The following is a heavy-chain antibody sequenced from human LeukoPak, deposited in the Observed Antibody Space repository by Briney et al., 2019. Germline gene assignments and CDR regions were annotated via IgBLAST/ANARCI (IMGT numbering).Heavy chain of an antibody. CDR1: GGSFSGYY. CDR2: IYYSGST. V-gene: IGHV4-59*01. D-gene: IGHD6-13*01. CDR3: ARDGMYSSSWKPYYYYGMDV. Sequence: SETLSLTCAVYGGSFSGYYWSWIRQPPGKGLEWIGYIYYSGSTNYNPSLKSRVTISVDTSKNQFSLKLSSVTAADTAVYYCARDGMYSSSWKPYYYYGMDVWGQGTTVTVSS. J-gene: IGHJ6*02.